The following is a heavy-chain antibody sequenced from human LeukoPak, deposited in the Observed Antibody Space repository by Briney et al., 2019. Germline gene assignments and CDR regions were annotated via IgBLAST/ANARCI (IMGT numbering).Heavy chain of an antibody. Sequence: GASVKVSCKASGYTFTSYDINWVRQATGQGLEWMGWMNPNSGNTGYAQKFQGRVTMTRNTSISTAHMELSSLRSEDTAVYYCARKVTAIRGDWFDPWGQGTLVTVSS. CDR3: ARKVTAIRGDWFDP. CDR1: GYTFTSYD. V-gene: IGHV1-8*01. J-gene: IGHJ5*02. D-gene: IGHD2-21*02. CDR2: MNPNSGNT.